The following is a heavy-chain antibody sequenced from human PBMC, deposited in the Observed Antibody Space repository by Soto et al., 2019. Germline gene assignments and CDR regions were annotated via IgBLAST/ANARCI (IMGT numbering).Heavy chain of an antibody. CDR3: ARSQGSSTSLEIYYYYYYGMDV. CDR2: IIPISGTA. J-gene: IGHJ6*02. V-gene: IGHV1-69*01. Sequence: QVQLVQSGAEVKKPGSSVKVSCKASGGTFSSYAISWVRQAPGQGLEWMGGIIPISGTANYEQKFQVRVTSTADESTSTAYMELSSLRSEDTAVYYCARSQGSSTSLEIYYYYYYGMDVWGQWTTVTLS. D-gene: IGHD2-2*01. CDR1: GGTFSSYA.